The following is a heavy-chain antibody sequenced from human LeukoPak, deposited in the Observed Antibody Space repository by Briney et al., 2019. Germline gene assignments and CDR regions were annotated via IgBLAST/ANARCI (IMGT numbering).Heavy chain of an antibody. CDR1: GFTFSSYS. CDR2: ISSSGSTI. D-gene: IGHD3-22*01. J-gene: IGHJ4*02. Sequence: PGGSLRLSCAASGFTFSSYSMNWVRQAPGKGLEWVSYISSSGSTIYYADSVKGRFTISRDNSKNSLYLQMNSLRAEDTAVYYCARERYYYDSTYYYVKYFDYWGQGTLVTASS. V-gene: IGHV3-48*04. CDR3: ARERYYYDSTYYYVKYFDY.